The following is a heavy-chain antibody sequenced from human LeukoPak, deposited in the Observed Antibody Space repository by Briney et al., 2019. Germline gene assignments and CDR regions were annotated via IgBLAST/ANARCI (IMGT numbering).Heavy chain of an antibody. CDR3: ARSRDGYNSAHFDY. CDR1: GCTFTGYY. J-gene: IGHJ4*02. CDR2: INPSGGST. D-gene: IGHD5-24*01. Sequence: ASVKVSCKASGCTFTGYYMHWVRQAPGQGLEWMGIINPSGGSTSYAQKFQGRVTMTRDTSISTAYMELSRLRSDDTAVYYCARSRDGYNSAHFDYRGQGTLVTVSS. V-gene: IGHV1-46*01.